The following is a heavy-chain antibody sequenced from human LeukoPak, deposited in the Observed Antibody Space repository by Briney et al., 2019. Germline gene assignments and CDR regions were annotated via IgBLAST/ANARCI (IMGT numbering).Heavy chain of an antibody. CDR1: GGSFSGYY. V-gene: IGHV4-34*01. CDR2: INHSGST. J-gene: IGHJ4*02. D-gene: IGHD2-2*01. Sequence: KPSETLSLTCAVYGGSFSGYYWSWIRQPPGKGLEWIGEINHSGSTNYNPPLKSRVTISVDTSKNQFSLKLSSVTAADTAVYYCARRRVVVPAAPPEYYFDYWGQGTLVTVSS. CDR3: ARRRVVVPAAPPEYYFDY.